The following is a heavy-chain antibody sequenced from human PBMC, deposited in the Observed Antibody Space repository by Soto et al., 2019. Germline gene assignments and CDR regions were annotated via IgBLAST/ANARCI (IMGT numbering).Heavy chain of an antibody. CDR1: GASISNTNW. V-gene: IGHV4-4*02. J-gene: IGHJ4*02. Sequence: QVQLQESGPGLVEPSGTLSLTCAVSGASISNTNWWGWARQPPGKGLGWNGQIYHSGTTNCAPSLKSRATISVDKSKNQFSLKLRSVTAAETPVYYCAITGAGEFDYWGQGTVVTVSS. CDR2: IYHSGTT. D-gene: IGHD6-13*01. CDR3: AITGAGEFDY.